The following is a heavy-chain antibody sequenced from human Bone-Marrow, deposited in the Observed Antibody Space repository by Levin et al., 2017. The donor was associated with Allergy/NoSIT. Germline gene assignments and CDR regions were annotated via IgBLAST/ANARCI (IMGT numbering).Heavy chain of an antibody. CDR3: AKDHLSGAARPSY. V-gene: IGHV3-23*01. D-gene: IGHD6-6*01. Sequence: GESLKISCAASGFTFSSYAMTWVRQAPGKGLEWVSSVSGSGSSTYYGDSVRGRFTISRDNSKNTLYLQMNSLRAEDTAVYYCAKDHLSGAARPSYWGQGALVTVSS. J-gene: IGHJ4*02. CDR2: VSGSGSST. CDR1: GFTFSSYA.